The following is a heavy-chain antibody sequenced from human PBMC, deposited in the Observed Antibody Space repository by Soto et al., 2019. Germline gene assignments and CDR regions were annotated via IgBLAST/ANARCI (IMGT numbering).Heavy chain of an antibody. CDR1: GFTFSSYA. Sequence: QVQLVESGGGVVQPGRSLRLSCEASGFTFSSYAMHWVRQAPGKGLEWVAVISYDGSNKYYADSVKGRFTISRDNSKNTLYLQMNCLRAEDTAVYYFARGGDFWSGSPPYYYYGMDVWGQGTTVTVSS. D-gene: IGHD3-3*01. CDR2: ISYDGSNK. CDR3: ARGGDFWSGSPPYYYYGMDV. V-gene: IGHV3-30-3*01. J-gene: IGHJ6*02.